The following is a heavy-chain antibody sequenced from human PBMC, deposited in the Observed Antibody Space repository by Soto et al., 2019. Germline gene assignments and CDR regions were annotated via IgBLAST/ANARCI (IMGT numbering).Heavy chain of an antibody. CDR1: GFTFSSYA. D-gene: IGHD5-12*01. CDR2: ISSNGGST. J-gene: IGHJ3*02. CDR3: VKSEVYGGYDWTHDI. Sequence: GGSLRLSCSASGFTFSSYAMHWVRQAPGKGLEYVSAISSNGGSTYYADSVKGRFTISRDNSKNTLYLQMSSLRAEDTAVYYCVKSEVYGGYDWTHDIWGQGTMVTVSS. V-gene: IGHV3-64D*08.